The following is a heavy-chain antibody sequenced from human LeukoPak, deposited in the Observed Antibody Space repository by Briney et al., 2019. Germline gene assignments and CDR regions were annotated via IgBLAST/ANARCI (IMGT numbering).Heavy chain of an antibody. D-gene: IGHD3-22*01. V-gene: IGHV3-33*03. CDR1: GFTFSRYG. CDR3: ASGDTTGYSGDAFNI. CDR2: IWYDGSNK. Sequence: GRSLRLSCVASGFTFSRYGMHWVRQAPGKGLGWVAIIWYDGSNKYYADSVKGRFTISRDTSKNTLYLQMDSLRAEDTAVYYCASGDTTGYSGDAFNIWGQGTMVTVSS. J-gene: IGHJ3*02.